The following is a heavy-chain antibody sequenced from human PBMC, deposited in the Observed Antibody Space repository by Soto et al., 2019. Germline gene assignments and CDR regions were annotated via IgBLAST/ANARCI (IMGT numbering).Heavy chain of an antibody. CDR1: GYTFTSYG. D-gene: IGHD6-13*01. CDR2: ISAYNGNT. CDR3: ARDEGAGIVDY. J-gene: IGHJ4*02. V-gene: IGHV1-18*01. Sequence: ASVKVSCKASGYTFTSYGISWVRQAPGQGLEWMGWISAYNGNTNYAQKLQGRVTMTTDTSTSTAYMELSSLIADDTAVYYCARDEGAGIVDYWGQGTLVTVSS.